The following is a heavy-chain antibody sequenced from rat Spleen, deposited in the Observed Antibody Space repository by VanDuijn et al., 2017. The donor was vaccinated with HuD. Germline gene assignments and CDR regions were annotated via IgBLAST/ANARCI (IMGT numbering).Heavy chain of an antibody. J-gene: IGHJ2*01. D-gene: IGHD1-11*01. CDR3: ARQEGAPFDY. Sequence: EVQLVESGGGLVQPGRSLKLSCAASGFTFSSFPMAWVRKVLKKGLEWVASLIYGGGGTYYPASVKGRFTISRDNAKSTLYLQMDSLRSEDTASYYCARQEGAPFDYWGQGVMVTVSS. CDR1: GFTFSSFP. CDR2: LIYGGGGT. V-gene: IGHV5-25*01.